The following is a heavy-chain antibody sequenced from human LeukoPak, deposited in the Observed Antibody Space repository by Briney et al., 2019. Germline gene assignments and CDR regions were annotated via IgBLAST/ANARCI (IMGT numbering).Heavy chain of an antibody. CDR3: AKGSGYYTYNWFDP. Sequence: GGSLRLSCAASGFTFSSYCMNWVRQAPGKGLEWVAFIRYDGTNKYYADSVRGRFTISRDDSTNTVYLEMNSLRGEDTAVYYCAKGSGYYTYNWFDPWGQGTLVTVSS. V-gene: IGHV3-30*02. CDR1: GFTFSSYC. J-gene: IGHJ5*02. D-gene: IGHD3-3*01. CDR2: IRYDGTNK.